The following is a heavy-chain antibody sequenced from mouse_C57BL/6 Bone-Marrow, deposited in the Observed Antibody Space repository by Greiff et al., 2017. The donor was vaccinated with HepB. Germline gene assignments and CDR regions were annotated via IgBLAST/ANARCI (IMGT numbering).Heavy chain of an antibody. Sequence: QVQLKQSGSELRSPGSSVKLSCKDFDSEVFPIAYMSWVRQKPGHGFEWIGGILPSIGRTIYGEKFEDKATLDADTLSNTAYLELNSLTSEDSAIYYCARPSDYYGSSHFDYWGQGTTLTVSS. J-gene: IGHJ2*01. CDR3: ARPSDYYGSSHFDY. CDR1: DSEVFPIAY. CDR2: ILPSIGRT. D-gene: IGHD1-1*01. V-gene: IGHV15-2*01.